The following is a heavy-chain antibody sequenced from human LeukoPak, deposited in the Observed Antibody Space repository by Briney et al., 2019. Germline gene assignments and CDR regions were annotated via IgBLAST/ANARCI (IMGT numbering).Heavy chain of an antibody. J-gene: IGHJ4*02. V-gene: IGHV3-71*01. CDR1: GFTISDYA. D-gene: IGHD3-22*01. CDR3: AKVTGAAGQYYDSDPYYPGFDH. CDR2: IRNKANGGTA. Sequence: GGSLRLSCIGSGFTISDYAMSWVCQAPGPGLDRVGFIRNKANGGTADYAASVKGRFTISRDDSKSAVYLQMNSLRAEDTAVYYCAKVTGAAGQYYDSDPYYPGFDHWGQGTLVTVSS.